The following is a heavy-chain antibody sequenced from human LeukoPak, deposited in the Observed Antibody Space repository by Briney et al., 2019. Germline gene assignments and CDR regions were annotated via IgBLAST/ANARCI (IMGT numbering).Heavy chain of an antibody. Sequence: PGGSLRLSCAASGFTLSSSAMHWVRQAPGKGLEWVSGISWNSGSIGYVDSVKGRFTISRDNAKNSLYLQMNSLRAEDTALYYCARGSGSYYPPRAFDIWGQGTMVTVSS. D-gene: IGHD1-26*01. CDR3: ARGSGSYYPPRAFDI. CDR2: ISWNSGSI. V-gene: IGHV3-9*01. J-gene: IGHJ3*02. CDR1: GFTLSSSA.